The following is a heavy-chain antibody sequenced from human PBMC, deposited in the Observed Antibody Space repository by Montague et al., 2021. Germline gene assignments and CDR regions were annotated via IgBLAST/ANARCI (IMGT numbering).Heavy chain of an antibody. J-gene: IGHJ3*02. Sequence: SETLSLTCIVSSGSISSFSWTWIRQPAGRGLEWIGRVYKRGDTNTNPSLRSRLTLSVDTSKNHFSLTLTSVTAADTAVYFCARDSPVVEPWVGEHKGAFDIWGQGTMVTVSS. CDR2: VYKRGDT. D-gene: IGHD3-10*01. CDR1: SGSISSFS. V-gene: IGHV4-4*07. CDR3: ARDSPVVEPWVGEHKGAFDI.